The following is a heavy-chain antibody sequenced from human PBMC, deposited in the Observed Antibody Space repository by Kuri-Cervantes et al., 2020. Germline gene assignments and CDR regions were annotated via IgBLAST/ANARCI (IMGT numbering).Heavy chain of an antibody. CDR2: IIPIFGTA. CDR1: GCTFSSYA. V-gene: IGHV1-69*13. J-gene: IGHJ4*02. D-gene: IGHD2-21*01. Sequence: SVKVSCKASGCTFSSYAISWVRQAPGQGLEWMGGIIPIFGTANYAQKFQGRVTITADESTSTAYMELSSLRSEDTAVYYCARGPKRGVGFSDSLFDYWGQGTLVTVSS. CDR3: ARGPKRGVGFSDSLFDY.